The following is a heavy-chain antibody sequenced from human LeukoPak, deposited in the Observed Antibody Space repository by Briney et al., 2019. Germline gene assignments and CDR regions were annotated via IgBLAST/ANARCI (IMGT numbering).Heavy chain of an antibody. Sequence: GGSLRLSCAASGFTFSTYAINWVRQAPGKGLEWVSSISSSSSYIYYADSVKGRFTISRDNAKNSLYLQMNSLRAEDTAVYFCARGETGGEYKYNYHMDVWGKGTTVTVSS. CDR1: GFTFSTYA. CDR2: ISSSSSYI. J-gene: IGHJ6*03. V-gene: IGHV3-21*01. CDR3: ARGETGGEYKYNYHMDV. D-gene: IGHD1-1*01.